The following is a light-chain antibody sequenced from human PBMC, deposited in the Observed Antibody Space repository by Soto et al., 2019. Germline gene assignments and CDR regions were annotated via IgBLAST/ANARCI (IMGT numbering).Light chain of an antibody. V-gene: IGKV3-11*01. J-gene: IGKJ2*01. CDR1: QSVSSY. CDR3: QQRSNLLPSYT. CDR2: DAS. Sequence: EIVLTQSPATLSLSPGERATLSCRASQSVSSYLAWYQQKPGQAPRLLIYDASNMATGIPARFSGSGSGTDFTLTISSLEPEDFAVYYCQQRSNLLPSYTFGQGTKLEIK.